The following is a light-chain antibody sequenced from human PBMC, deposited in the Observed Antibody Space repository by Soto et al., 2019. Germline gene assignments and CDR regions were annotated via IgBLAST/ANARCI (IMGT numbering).Light chain of an antibody. J-gene: IGKJ2*01. Sequence: VLTQSPDIVSMSRGGRATISCRASQPIGGDYLAWYQQRPGQAPRLLMFGVSTRAAGISDRFSGTGSGTDFNLTINSLEPDDVACYYCQHYGSWYSFGQGTQVEI. V-gene: IGKV3-20*01. CDR1: QPIGGDY. CDR2: GVS. CDR3: QHYGSWYS.